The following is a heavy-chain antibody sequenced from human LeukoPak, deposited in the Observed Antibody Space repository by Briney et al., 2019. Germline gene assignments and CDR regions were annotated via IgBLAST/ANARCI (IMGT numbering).Heavy chain of an antibody. CDR1: GYSISSGYY. CDR2: IYHSGST. Sequence: SETLSLTCTVSGYSISSGYYWGWIRQPPGKGLEWIGNIYHSGSTYYNPSLKSRVIISVDTSKNEFSLKLNSLTAADTAVYYCAKSNGYGLIDIWGQGTMVTVSS. CDR3: AKSNGYGLIDI. D-gene: IGHD3-10*01. J-gene: IGHJ3*02. V-gene: IGHV4-38-2*02.